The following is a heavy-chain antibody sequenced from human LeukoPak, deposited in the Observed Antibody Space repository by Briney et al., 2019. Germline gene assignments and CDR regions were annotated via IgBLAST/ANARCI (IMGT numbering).Heavy chain of an antibody. D-gene: IGHD6-13*01. V-gene: IGHV4-59*01. CDR2: MYNSGRT. Sequence: PSETLSLTCRVSGDSIRNYDLSWIRQPPGKGLEWIGYMYNSGRTNYNSALKSRVTMSLDTSKNQFSLQLTSVTAADTAVYFCVSGIEVAGIHGGYYFDNWGQGTLVTVSS. CDR3: VSGIEVAGIHGGYYFDN. CDR1: GDSIRNYD. J-gene: IGHJ4*02.